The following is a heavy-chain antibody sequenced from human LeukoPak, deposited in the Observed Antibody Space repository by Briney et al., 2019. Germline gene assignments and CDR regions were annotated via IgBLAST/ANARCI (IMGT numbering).Heavy chain of an antibody. D-gene: IGHD6-13*01. CDR1: GGSISSSSYY. Sequence: PSETLSLTCTVSGGSISSSSYYWGWIRQPPGKGLEWIGSIYYSGSTYYNPSLKSRVTISVDTSKNQFSLKLSSVTAADTAVYYCARLSWYGYFDYWGQGTLVTVSS. V-gene: IGHV4-39*01. CDR2: IYYSGST. J-gene: IGHJ4*02. CDR3: ARLSWYGYFDY.